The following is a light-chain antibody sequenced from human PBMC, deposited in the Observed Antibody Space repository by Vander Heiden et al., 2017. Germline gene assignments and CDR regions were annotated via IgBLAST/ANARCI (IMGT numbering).Light chain of an antibody. CDR2: LGS. Sequence: DIAMTQSPLSLPVTPGEPASISCRSSQSLLYSNGYNYLDWYLQKPGQSPQLLIYLGSNRASGVPDRFSGHGSGTSFKLKISRVEAEDVGVYYCMQALQTPRTFGQGTKLEIK. J-gene: IGKJ2*01. CDR3: MQALQTPRT. V-gene: IGKV2-28*01. CDR1: QSLLYSNGYNY.